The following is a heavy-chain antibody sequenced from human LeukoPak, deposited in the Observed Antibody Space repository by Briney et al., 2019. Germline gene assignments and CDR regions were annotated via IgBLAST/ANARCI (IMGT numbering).Heavy chain of an antibody. V-gene: IGHV3-48*04. CDR2: ISASRDIT. Sequence: GGSLRLSCAASGFTYSSYTMNWVRQAPGMGLEWLSYISASRDITYYADSVKGRFTISRDNSKNTLYLQMNSLRAEDTAVYYCARDRLPATGDYWGQGTLVTASS. J-gene: IGHJ4*02. CDR1: GFTYSSYT. D-gene: IGHD3-16*01. CDR3: ARDRLPATGDY.